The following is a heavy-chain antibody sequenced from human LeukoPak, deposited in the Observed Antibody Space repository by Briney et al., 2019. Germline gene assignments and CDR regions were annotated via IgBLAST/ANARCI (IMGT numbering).Heavy chain of an antibody. D-gene: IGHD3-10*01. CDR3: ARNGRGYFDY. J-gene: IGHJ4*02. Sequence: GGSLRLSCAASGFTPSSYWMSCVRQAPGKGRERVANIKQDRSEKYYVDSVKGRFTISRDNAKNSLYLQMNSLRAEDTAVYYCARNGRGYFDYWGQGTLVTVSS. V-gene: IGHV3-7*01. CDR2: IKQDRSEK. CDR1: GFTPSSYW.